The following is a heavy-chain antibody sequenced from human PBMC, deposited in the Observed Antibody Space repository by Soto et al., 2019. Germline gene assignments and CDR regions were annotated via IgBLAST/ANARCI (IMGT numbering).Heavy chain of an antibody. CDR3: ARDTKLMYYYYGMDV. CDR2: IYYSGST. V-gene: IGHV4-61*01. Sequence: QVQLQESGPGLVKPSETLSLTCTVSGGSVSSGSYYWSWIRQPPGKGLEWIGYIYYSGSTNYNPSLKSRVNISVDTSKNQCSLKLSSVTAADTAVYYCARDTKLMYYYYGMDVWGQGTTVTVSS. CDR1: GGSVSSGSYY. D-gene: IGHD1-1*01. J-gene: IGHJ6*02.